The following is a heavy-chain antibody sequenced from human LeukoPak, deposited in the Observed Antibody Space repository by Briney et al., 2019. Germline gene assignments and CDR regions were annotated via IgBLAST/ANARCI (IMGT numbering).Heavy chain of an antibody. D-gene: IGHD1-26*01. V-gene: IGHV3-7*01. CDR3: ARAPALKWELRPPDY. J-gene: IGHJ4*02. Sequence: PGGSLRLSCAASGFTFSSYWMSWVRQAPGKGLEWVANIKQDGSETKYVDSVKGRFTISRDNAKNSLYLQMNSLRAEDTAVYYCARAPALKWELRPPDYWGQGTLVTVSS. CDR2: IKQDGSET. CDR1: GFTFSSYW.